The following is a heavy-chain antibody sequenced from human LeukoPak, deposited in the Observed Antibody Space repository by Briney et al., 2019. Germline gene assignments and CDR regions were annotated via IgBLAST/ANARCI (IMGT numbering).Heavy chain of an antibody. CDR3: ARLRWLQQTYYFDY. J-gene: IGHJ4*02. V-gene: IGHV4-34*01. CDR1: GGSFSDYY. CDR2: INHSGST. Sequence: PSETLSLTCAVYGGSFSDYYWSWIRQPPGKGLEWIGEINHSGSTNYNPSLKSRVTISIDTSKKQFSLKLSSVTAADTAVYYCARLRWLQQTYYFDYWGQGTLVTVSS. D-gene: IGHD5-24*01.